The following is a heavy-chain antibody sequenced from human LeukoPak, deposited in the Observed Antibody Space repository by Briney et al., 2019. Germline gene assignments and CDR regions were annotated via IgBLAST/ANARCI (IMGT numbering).Heavy chain of an antibody. Sequence: GESLKISCKGSGYSFTKNWIGWVRQMPGKGLEWMGIIYPGDSDTKYSPSFQGQVTISADKSMNTAYLQWSSRKASDTAMYYCARHVFAAGKAYYMDVWGKGTTVTVSS. D-gene: IGHD6-13*01. CDR3: ARHVFAAGKAYYMDV. CDR2: IYPGDSDT. J-gene: IGHJ6*03. CDR1: GYSFTKNW. V-gene: IGHV5-51*01.